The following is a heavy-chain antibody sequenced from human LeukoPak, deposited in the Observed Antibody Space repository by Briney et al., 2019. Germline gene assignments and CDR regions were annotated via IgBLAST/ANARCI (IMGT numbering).Heavy chain of an antibody. D-gene: IGHD3-22*01. CDR2: ISYHGNNK. CDR1: GFTFSLYG. Sequence: PGGSLRLSCAASGFTFSLYGMHWVRQAPGKGLEWVAGISYHGNNKYYADSVKGRFTISRDNSKNTLYLQMNSLRAEDTAVYYCARCPESSGYYYELDSWGQGTLVTVSS. J-gene: IGHJ4*02. V-gene: IGHV3-30*03. CDR3: ARCPESSGYYYELDS.